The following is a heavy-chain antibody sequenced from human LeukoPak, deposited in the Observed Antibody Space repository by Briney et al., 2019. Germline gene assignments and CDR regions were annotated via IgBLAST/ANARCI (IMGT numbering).Heavy chain of an antibody. V-gene: IGHV3-48*04. J-gene: IGHJ6*04. CDR1: GFTFSSYT. CDR3: AELGITMIGGV. D-gene: IGHD3-10*02. Sequence: GGSLRLSCAASGFTFSSYTMNWVRQAPGKGLEWVSSISSSGSTIYYADSVKGRFTISRDNAKNSLYLQMNSLRAEDTAVYYCAELGITMIGGVWGKGTTVTISS. CDR2: ISSSGSTI.